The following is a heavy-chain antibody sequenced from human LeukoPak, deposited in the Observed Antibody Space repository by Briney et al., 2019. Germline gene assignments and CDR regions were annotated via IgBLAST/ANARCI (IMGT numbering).Heavy chain of an antibody. Sequence: SETLSLTCTVSGYSISSGYYWGWIRQPPGKGLEWSGSFFHSGNTYYNPSLKSRVTISVDTSKNQFSLKVTSVTAADTAVYYCARDRDYGDYGEPANFNYWGQGTLVTVSS. D-gene: IGHD4-17*01. CDR1: GYSISSGYY. J-gene: IGHJ4*02. CDR2: FFHSGNT. V-gene: IGHV4-38-2*02. CDR3: ARDRDYGDYGEPANFNY.